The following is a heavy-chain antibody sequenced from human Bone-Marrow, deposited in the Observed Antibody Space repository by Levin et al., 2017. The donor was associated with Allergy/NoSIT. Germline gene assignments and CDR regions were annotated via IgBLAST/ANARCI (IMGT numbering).Heavy chain of an antibody. CDR2: ISYDGSNK. CDR1: GFTFSSYA. V-gene: IGHV3-30-3*01. D-gene: IGHD6-6*01. J-gene: IGHJ4*02. Sequence: PGGSLRLSCAASGFTFSSYAMHWVRQAPGKGLEWVAVISYDGSNKYYADSVKGRFTISRDNSKNTLYLQMNSLRAEDTAVYYCARVKYSSSPGGLSYYFDYWGQGTLVTVSS. CDR3: ARVKYSSSPGGLSYYFDY.